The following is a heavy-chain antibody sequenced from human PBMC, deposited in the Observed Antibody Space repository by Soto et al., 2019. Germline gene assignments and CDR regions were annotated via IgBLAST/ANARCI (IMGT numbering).Heavy chain of an antibody. CDR3: AKNGHPPYYYYGMDV. V-gene: IGHV1-18*01. Sequence: QGLLVQSGAEVKQPGASVKVSCKASGYSFTTYGISWVRQAPGQGLEWMGWISGYNGDTNNAQKFQDRVTMTIDRSTTTAYLELRSLTSDDTAVYYCAKNGHPPYYYYGMDVWGQGTTGTVSS. J-gene: IGHJ6*02. D-gene: IGHD2-8*01. CDR1: GYSFTTYG. CDR2: ISGYNGDT.